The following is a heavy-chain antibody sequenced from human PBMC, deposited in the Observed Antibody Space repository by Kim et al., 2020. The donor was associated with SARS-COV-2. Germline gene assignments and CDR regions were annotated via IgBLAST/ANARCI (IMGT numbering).Heavy chain of an antibody. J-gene: IGHJ4*02. CDR3: ARRTEAGGYFDF. V-gene: IGHV4-39*01. CDR2: T. D-gene: IGHD2-15*01. Sequence: TYYKPSLKRRVTISVDTARNQFSLNLASVTAADAAVYYCARRTEAGGYFDFWGQGSPVTVAS.